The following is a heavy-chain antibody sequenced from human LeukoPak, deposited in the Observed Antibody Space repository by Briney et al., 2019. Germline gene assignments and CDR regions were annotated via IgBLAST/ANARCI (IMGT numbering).Heavy chain of an antibody. V-gene: IGHV4-39*01. CDR1: GGSISSSGYY. D-gene: IGHD4-17*01. J-gene: IGHJ4*02. CDR2: IYYSGST. Sequence: SETLPLTCTVSGGSISSSGYYWGWIRQPPGKGLEWIGSIYYSGSTYYNPSLKSRVTISVDTSKNQFSLKLSSVTAADTAVYYCARYGDYPFDYWGQGTLVTVSS. CDR3: ARYGDYPFDY.